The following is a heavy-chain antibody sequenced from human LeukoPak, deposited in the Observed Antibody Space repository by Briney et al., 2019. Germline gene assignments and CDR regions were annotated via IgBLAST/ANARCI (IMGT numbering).Heavy chain of an antibody. CDR2: ISHDGVDK. D-gene: IGHD2-2*01. CDR1: GFTFDTYG. CDR3: AKGGYCSATRCYVGKGMDD. V-gene: IGHV3-30*18. Sequence: GGSLRLSCAASGFTFDTYGMRWVRQAPGKGLEWVAVISHDGVDKYYADSVKGRFTISRDNSKNTVSLQVNSLRAEDTAAYYCAKGGYCSATRCYVGKGMDDWGQGTLVTVSS. J-gene: IGHJ4*02.